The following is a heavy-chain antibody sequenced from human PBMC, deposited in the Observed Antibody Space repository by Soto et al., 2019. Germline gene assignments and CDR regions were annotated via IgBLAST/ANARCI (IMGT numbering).Heavy chain of an antibody. D-gene: IGHD3-10*01. CDR3: ARGRLAGSGSYMLGY. Sequence: GASVKVSCKASGYTFTSYYMHWVRQAPGQGLEWMGIINPSGGSTSYAQKFQGRVTMTRDTSTSTVYMELSSLRSEDTAVYYCARGRLAGSGSYMLGYLGQGTLVTAPQ. CDR2: INPSGGST. V-gene: IGHV1-46*03. CDR1: GYTFTSYY. J-gene: IGHJ4*02.